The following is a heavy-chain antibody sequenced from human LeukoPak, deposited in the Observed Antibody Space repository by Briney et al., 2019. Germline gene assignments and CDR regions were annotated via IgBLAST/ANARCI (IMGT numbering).Heavy chain of an antibody. J-gene: IGHJ6*03. CDR3: ARETSQKGAHYMDV. Sequence: SETLSLTCTVSGGSISSYYWSWIRQPPGKGLEWIGSIYHSGSTNYNPSLKSRVTISVDTSKNQFSLKLRSVTAADTAVYYCARETSQKGAHYMDVWGKGTTVTISS. V-gene: IGHV4-59*01. CDR2: IYHSGST. CDR1: GGSISSYY. D-gene: IGHD3-16*01.